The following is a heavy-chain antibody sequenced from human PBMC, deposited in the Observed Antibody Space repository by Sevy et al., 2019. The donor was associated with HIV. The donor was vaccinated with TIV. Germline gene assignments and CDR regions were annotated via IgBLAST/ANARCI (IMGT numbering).Heavy chain of an antibody. CDR3: AKVDSSGYYSVSGFDY. D-gene: IGHD3-22*01. CDR1: GFTFSSYA. J-gene: IGHJ4*02. CDR2: ISGSGGST. Sequence: GESLKISCAASGFTFSSYAMSWVRQAPGKGLEWVSAISGSGGSTYYADSVKGRFTISRDNSKNTLYLQMYSLRAEDTAVYYCAKVDSSGYYSVSGFDYWGQGTLVTVSS. V-gene: IGHV3-23*01.